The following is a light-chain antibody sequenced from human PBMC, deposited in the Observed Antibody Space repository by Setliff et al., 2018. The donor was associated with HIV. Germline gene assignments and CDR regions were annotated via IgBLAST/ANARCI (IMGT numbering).Light chain of an antibody. J-gene: IGLJ3*02. CDR1: SSDVGGYDY. Sequence: LTQPASVSGSPGQSITIACTGTSSDVGGYDYVSWYQHHPGKAPKLIIYEVNDRPSGVFNRFSGSKSGNTASLTISGLQAEDEADYYCSSYTTRGTRVFGGGTKVTV. CDR2: EVN. V-gene: IGLV2-14*01. CDR3: SSYTTRGTRV.